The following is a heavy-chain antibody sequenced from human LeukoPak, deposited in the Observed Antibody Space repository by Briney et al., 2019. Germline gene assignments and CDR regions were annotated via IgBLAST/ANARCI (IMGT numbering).Heavy chain of an antibody. Sequence: SVKVSCKASGYTFTDYYMHWVRQAPGQGLEWMGWINPNSGGTNYAQKFQGRVTMTRGTSITTAYMELNRLRYDDTAVYYCARGDYYYDRSPPNFDYWGQGTLVTVSS. J-gene: IGHJ4*02. CDR2: INPNSGGT. D-gene: IGHD3-22*01. CDR3: ARGDYYYDRSPPNFDY. CDR1: GYTFTDYY. V-gene: IGHV1-2*02.